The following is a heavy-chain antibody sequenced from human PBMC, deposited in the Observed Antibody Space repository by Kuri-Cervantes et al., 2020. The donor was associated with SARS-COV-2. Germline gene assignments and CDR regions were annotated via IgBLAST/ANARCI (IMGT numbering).Heavy chain of an antibody. J-gene: IGHJ3*02. Sequence: GGSLRLSCAASGVTFSSYDMSWVRQAPGKGLEWVSGIGSYGVTTHYADSVKGRFAISRDNSKNTLYLQMNSLKTEDTAVYYCTTGWEYYYDSSGYAPRYDAFDIWGQGAMVTVSS. D-gene: IGHD3-22*01. V-gene: IGHV3-23*01. CDR2: IGSYGVTT. CDR1: GVTFSSYD. CDR3: TTGWEYYYDSSGYAPRYDAFDI.